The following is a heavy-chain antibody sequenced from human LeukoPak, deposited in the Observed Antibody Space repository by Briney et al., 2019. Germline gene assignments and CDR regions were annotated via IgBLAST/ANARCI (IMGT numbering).Heavy chain of an antibody. CDR1: GFTFDEYA. Sequence: GGSLRLSCAASGFTFDEYAMHWVRQAPGKGLEWVSGISWNSGSIGYADSVKGRFTISRDNAKNSLYLQMNSLRAEDMALYYCAKDVSLGYCSGGSCSAHFDYWGQGTLVTVSS. D-gene: IGHD2-15*01. CDR2: ISWNSGSI. J-gene: IGHJ4*02. CDR3: AKDVSLGYCSGGSCSAHFDY. V-gene: IGHV3-9*03.